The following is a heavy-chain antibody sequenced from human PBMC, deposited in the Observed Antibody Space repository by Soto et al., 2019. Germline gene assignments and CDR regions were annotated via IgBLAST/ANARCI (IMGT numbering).Heavy chain of an antibody. Sequence: VESLTLSCAASGFPFSSYAMSWVRQAPGKGLEWVSAISGSGGSTYYADSVKGRFTISRDNSKNTLYLQMNSLRAEDTAVYYCAKGPGQKYQLPPPVWGQGTTVTVSS. J-gene: IGHJ6*02. CDR3: AKGPGQKYQLPPPV. D-gene: IGHD2-2*01. CDR1: GFPFSSYA. V-gene: IGHV3-23*01. CDR2: ISGSGGST.